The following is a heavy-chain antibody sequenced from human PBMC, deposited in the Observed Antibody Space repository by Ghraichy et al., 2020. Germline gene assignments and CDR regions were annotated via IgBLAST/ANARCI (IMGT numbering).Heavy chain of an antibody. D-gene: IGHD2-21*02. CDR3: AKRPMTGVTDKYYFDS. Sequence: SETLSLTCAVSGGSFNGYFWSWIRQPPGKGLEWIGESNYRGTTNFNPSLKSRVTISVDTSKNQFSLKMNSVTAADTAVYFCAKRPMTGVTDKYYFDSWGQGTLVTVSS. J-gene: IGHJ4*02. CDR2: SNYRGTT. CDR1: GGSFNGYF. V-gene: IGHV4-34*01.